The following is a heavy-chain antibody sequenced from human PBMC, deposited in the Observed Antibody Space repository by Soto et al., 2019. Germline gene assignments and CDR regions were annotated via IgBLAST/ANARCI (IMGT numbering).Heavy chain of an antibody. Sequence: QVQLVQSGAEVKKPGSSVTVSCKASGGTFSSYTISWVRQAPGQGLEWMGGIIPIFGTANYAQKFQGRVTITAAESTSTAYMELSSLRSEETAVYYCARGNHRWLQLWYFDLWGRGTLVTVSS. CDR1: GGTFSSYT. J-gene: IGHJ2*01. CDR2: IIPIFGTA. D-gene: IGHD5-12*01. V-gene: IGHV1-69*12. CDR3: ARGNHRWLQLWYFDL.